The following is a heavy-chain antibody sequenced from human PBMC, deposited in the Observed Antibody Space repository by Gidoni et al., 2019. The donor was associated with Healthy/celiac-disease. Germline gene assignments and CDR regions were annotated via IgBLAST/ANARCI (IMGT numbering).Heavy chain of an antibody. V-gene: IGHV4-34*01. D-gene: IGHD5-12*01. Sequence: QVQLQPWGAGLLKPSETLSLTCAVYGGSFSGYYWSWIRQPPGKGLEWIGEINHSGSTNYNPSLKSRVTISVDTSKNQFSLKLSSVTAADTAVYYCARWGYEMATIDYWGQGTLVTVSS. CDR3: ARWGYEMATIDY. CDR1: GGSFSGYY. J-gene: IGHJ4*02. CDR2: INHSGST.